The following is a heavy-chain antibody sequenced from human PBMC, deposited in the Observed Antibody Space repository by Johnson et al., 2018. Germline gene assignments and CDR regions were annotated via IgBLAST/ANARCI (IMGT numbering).Heavy chain of an antibody. CDR3: AKSLGDFWSGYYTGYYYYMDV. J-gene: IGHJ6*03. D-gene: IGHD3-3*01. CDR1: GFTFSSYD. V-gene: IGHV3-13*01. CDR2: IGSAGDT. Sequence: VQLVESGGGVVQPGESLRLSCAASGFTFSSYDMHWVRQATGKGLEWVSAIGSAGDTYYSGSVKGRFTVSRENAKNSLYLQMNSLRAGDTAVYSCAKSLGDFWSGYYTGYYYYMDVWGKGTTVTVSS.